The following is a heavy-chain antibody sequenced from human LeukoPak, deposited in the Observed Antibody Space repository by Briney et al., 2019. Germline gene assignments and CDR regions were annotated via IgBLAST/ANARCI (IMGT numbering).Heavy chain of an antibody. V-gene: IGHV1-8*01. Sequence: ASVKVSCKASGYTFTSYDINWVRQATGQGLEWMGWMNPNSGNTGYAQKFQGRVTMTRNTSISTAYMELSSLRSEDTAVYYCAILPIMITFGGVNAFGIWGQGTMVTVSS. CDR1: GYTFTSYD. CDR2: MNPNSGNT. J-gene: IGHJ3*02. CDR3: AILPIMITFGGVNAFGI. D-gene: IGHD3-16*01.